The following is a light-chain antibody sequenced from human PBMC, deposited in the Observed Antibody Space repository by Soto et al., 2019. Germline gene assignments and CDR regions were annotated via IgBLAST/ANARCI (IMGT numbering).Light chain of an antibody. Sequence: EIVLTQSPGTLSLSPGESATLSCRASQSVDSRFLAWYQQKPGQAPRLLMYGASTRATGIPDRFSGSGSGTDFTLSISSLEPEDFAVYYCQQYGSSRTFGQGTKVEMK. CDR1: QSVDSRF. V-gene: IGKV3-20*01. CDR2: GAS. J-gene: IGKJ1*01. CDR3: QQYGSSRT.